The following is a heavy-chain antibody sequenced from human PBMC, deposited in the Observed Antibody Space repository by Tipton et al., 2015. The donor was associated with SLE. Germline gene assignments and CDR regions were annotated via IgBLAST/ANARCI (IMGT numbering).Heavy chain of an antibody. V-gene: IGHV4-34*01. Sequence: TLSLTCAVYGGSFNDYYWTWIRQPPGKGLEWIGEINHSGSTNFNPSLKSRVTISVDTSKNQFSLKLNSVTAADTAVYYCARDLYEMGAFDIWGQGTMVTVSS. J-gene: IGHJ3*02. CDR3: ARDLYEMGAFDI. D-gene: IGHD5-24*01. CDR1: GGSFNDYY. CDR2: INHSGST.